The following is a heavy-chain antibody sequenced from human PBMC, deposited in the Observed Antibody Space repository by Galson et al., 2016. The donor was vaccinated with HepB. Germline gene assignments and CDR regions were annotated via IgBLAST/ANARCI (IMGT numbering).Heavy chain of an antibody. CDR1: GFTVSSNH. Sequence: SLRLSCAASGFTVSSNHMSWVRQAPGKGLEWVSVIYSGGSTYYADSVKGRFTISRDNSKNTLYLQINSLRAEDTAVYYCARDIVVVPGQYAVDIWGQWTMVTVSS. CDR3: ARDIVVVPGQYAVDI. D-gene: IGHD2-2*01. V-gene: IGHV3-53*01. J-gene: IGHJ3*02. CDR2: IYSGGST.